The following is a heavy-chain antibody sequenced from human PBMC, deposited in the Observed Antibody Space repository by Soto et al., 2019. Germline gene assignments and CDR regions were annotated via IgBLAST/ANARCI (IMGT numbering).Heavy chain of an antibody. J-gene: IGHJ6*02. CDR2: ISDTGGNT. D-gene: IGHD6-19*01. CDR3: AKALGSGTGGAYGMDV. V-gene: IGHV3-23*01. Sequence: GSLRLSCAASGFTFSSYAMSWVRQAPGKGLEWVSLISDTGGNTYYADSVKGRFTISRDNSKNTLYLQMNSLRAEDTAVYYCAKALGSGTGGAYGMDVWGQGTTVTVSS. CDR1: GFTFSSYA.